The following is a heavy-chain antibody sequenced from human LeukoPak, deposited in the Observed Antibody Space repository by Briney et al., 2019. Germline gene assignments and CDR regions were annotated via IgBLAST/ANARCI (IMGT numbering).Heavy chain of an antibody. V-gene: IGHV1-69*04. CDR1: GGTFSSYA. D-gene: IGHD1-14*01. CDR2: IIPILGIA. J-gene: IGHJ4*02. Sequence: SVKVSCKASGGTFSSYAISWVRQAPGQGLEWMGRIIPILGIANYAQKFQGRVTITADKSTSTAYMELSSLRSEDTAVYYCARGISGSNHKFDCWGQGTLVTVSS. CDR3: ARGISGSNHKFDC.